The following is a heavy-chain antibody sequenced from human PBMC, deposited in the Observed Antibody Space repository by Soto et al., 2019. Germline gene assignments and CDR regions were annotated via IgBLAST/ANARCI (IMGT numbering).Heavy chain of an antibody. J-gene: IGHJ4*02. CDR2: IDPSGSA. Sequence: QVQLQESVPVLVKPSQTLSLTFTVSAGSIRSGDYSWPWIRQPPGKGLEWIGYIDPSGSAYYNPSLKSRATISIDTSNNQFSLKMTSVTAADTAVYYCAGELGTFYFDHWGQGTLVTVSS. CDR1: AGSIRSGDYS. V-gene: IGHV4-30-4*01. D-gene: IGHD7-27*01. CDR3: AGELGTFYFDH.